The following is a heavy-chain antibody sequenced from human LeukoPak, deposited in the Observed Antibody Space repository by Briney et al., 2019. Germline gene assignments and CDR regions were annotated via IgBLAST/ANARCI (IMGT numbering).Heavy chain of an antibody. J-gene: IGHJ6*02. CDR3: ARGSDTAMTYYYYYYGMDV. CDR2: INHSGST. CDR1: GGSFSGYY. Sequence: SETLSLTCVVYGGSFSGYYWSWIRQPPGKGLEWIGEINHSGSTNHNPSLKSRVTISVDTSKNQFSLKLSSVTAADTAVYYCARGSDTAMTYYYYYYGMDVWGQGTTVTVSS. V-gene: IGHV4-34*01. D-gene: IGHD5-18*01.